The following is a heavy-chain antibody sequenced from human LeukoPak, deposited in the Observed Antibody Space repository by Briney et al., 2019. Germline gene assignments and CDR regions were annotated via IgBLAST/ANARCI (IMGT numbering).Heavy chain of an antibody. CDR3: ARRGGYCTNGVCPYYYYSLDV. D-gene: IGHD2-8*01. Sequence: ASVKVSCKASGYTFTSYAMNWVRQAPGQGLEWMGWINTNTGNPMYAQGFTGRFVFSLDTSVSTAYLQISSLKAEDTAVYYCARRGGYCTNGVCPYYYYSLDVWGQGTTVTVSS. CDR2: INTNTGNP. V-gene: IGHV7-4-1*02. CDR1: GYTFTSYA. J-gene: IGHJ6*02.